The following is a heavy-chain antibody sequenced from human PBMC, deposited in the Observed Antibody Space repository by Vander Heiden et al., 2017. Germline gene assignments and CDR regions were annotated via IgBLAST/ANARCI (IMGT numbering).Heavy chain of an antibody. CDR1: GGSISSRSYY. Sequence: QLPLQESGPGLVKPSETLSLTCTVSGGSISSRSYYWGWIRQPPGRGLEWIGTSYYTGSTYYNPSLKSRVTISVDMSKSQFSLKLSSVTAADTAVYYCARSRTGLDDAFAIWGQGTMVTVSS. CDR2: SYYTGST. D-gene: IGHD7-27*01. V-gene: IGHV4-39*01. J-gene: IGHJ3*02. CDR3: ARSRTGLDDAFAI.